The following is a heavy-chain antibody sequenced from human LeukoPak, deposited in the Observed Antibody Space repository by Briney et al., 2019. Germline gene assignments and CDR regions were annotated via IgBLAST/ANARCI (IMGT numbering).Heavy chain of an antibody. D-gene: IGHD3-16*01. CDR2: ISAYNGNT. V-gene: IGHV1-18*01. CDR3: ARVGEKLYYYYGMDV. CDR1: GYTFTSYG. Sequence: ASVKVSCKASGYTFTSYGISWVRQAPGQGLEWMGWISAYNGNTNYAQKLQGRVTMTTDTSTSTAYMELRSLRSDDTAVYYCARVGEKLYYYYGMDVWGQGTTVTVSS. J-gene: IGHJ6*02.